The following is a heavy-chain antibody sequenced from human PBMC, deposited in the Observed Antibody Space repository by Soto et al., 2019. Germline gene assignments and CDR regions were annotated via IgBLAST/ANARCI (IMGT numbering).Heavy chain of an antibody. CDR1: GFTFSTFA. Sequence: QVQLVESGGGVVQPGKSLRLSCAASGFTFSTFAMPWVRQAPGKGLEWVAAISDDGFDKYYVDSVKGRFTISRDNSKNTLYLHMNSVRDEDTALYYCARAPTSRFDYWGQGTLVTVSS. CDR2: ISDDGFDK. CDR3: ARAPTSRFDY. J-gene: IGHJ4*02. V-gene: IGHV3-30-3*01.